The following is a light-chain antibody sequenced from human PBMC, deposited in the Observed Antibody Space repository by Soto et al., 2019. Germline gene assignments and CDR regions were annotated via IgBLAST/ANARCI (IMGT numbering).Light chain of an antibody. Sequence: QSALTQPRSVSGSPGQSVTISCSGTTSDVGGYNYVSWYQQLPGRAPKLIISDVNKRPSGVPDRFSDSKSGNTASLTISGLQAEDEADYYCCSYAGSYSIFGGGTKLTVL. J-gene: IGLJ2*01. V-gene: IGLV2-11*01. CDR3: CSYAGSYSI. CDR1: TSDVGGYNY. CDR2: DVN.